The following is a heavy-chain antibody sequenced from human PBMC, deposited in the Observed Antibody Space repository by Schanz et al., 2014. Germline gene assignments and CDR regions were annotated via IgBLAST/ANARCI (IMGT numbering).Heavy chain of an antibody. V-gene: IGHV3-23*04. CDR2: IGDDGTTT. J-gene: IGHJ4*02. CDR1: GFGFSSYS. Sequence: EVQLAESGGGLIQPGGSLRLSCAASGFGFSSYSMNWVRQAPGKGLEWVSVIGDDGTTTYYADSVKGRFTISSDNSKSTLYLQMSSLRAEDTAVYYCAKSQGSSFDSWGQGTLVTVSS. CDR3: AKSQGSSFDS. D-gene: IGHD6-13*01.